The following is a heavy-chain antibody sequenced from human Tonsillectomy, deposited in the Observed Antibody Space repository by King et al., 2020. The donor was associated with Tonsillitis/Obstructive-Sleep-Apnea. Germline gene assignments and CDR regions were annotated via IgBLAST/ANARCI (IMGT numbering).Heavy chain of an antibody. CDR1: GYSFTNYW. D-gene: IGHD6-6*01. J-gene: IGHJ5*02. CDR2: IYPVDSDT. V-gene: IGHV5-51*01. CDR3: ARHGIAARPDNWYDP. Sequence: QLVQSGAEVKKRGESLKISCKGSGYSFTNYWIVWGRQMPGKGLEWMGIIYPVDSDTRYSPSYQGHGTISADKSISTAYLQGSSLKASDTAMYYCARHGIAARPDNWYDPWGQGTLVTVSS.